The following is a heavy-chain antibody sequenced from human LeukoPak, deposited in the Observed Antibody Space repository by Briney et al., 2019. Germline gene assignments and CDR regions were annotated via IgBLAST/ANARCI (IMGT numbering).Heavy chain of an antibody. CDR3: ARDRGHIVVVTATRDAFDI. Sequence: ASVKVSCKASGYTFTSYYIHWVRQAPGQGLEWMGIINPSGGSTTYAQKFQGRVTMTRDTSTSTVYMELSSLRSEDTAVYYCARDRGHIVVVTATRDAFDIWGQGTMVTVSS. CDR1: GYTFTSYY. CDR2: INPSGGST. D-gene: IGHD2-21*02. J-gene: IGHJ3*02. V-gene: IGHV1-46*01.